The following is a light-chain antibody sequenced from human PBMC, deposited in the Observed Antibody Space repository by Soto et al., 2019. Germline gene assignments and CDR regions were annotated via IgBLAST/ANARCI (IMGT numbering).Light chain of an antibody. Sequence: DVVMTQSPDSLAVSLGERATINCKSSLSVLKSLDKKNYIAWYQQKSGQPPKLLMYWASTRKSGVPDRFSGSGSGTDFTLTINNVQAEDVAVFHCHQYFSTPLTFGPGTKVNV. V-gene: IGKV4-1*01. CDR2: WAS. J-gene: IGKJ3*01. CDR1: LSVLKSLDKKNY. CDR3: HQYFSTPLT.